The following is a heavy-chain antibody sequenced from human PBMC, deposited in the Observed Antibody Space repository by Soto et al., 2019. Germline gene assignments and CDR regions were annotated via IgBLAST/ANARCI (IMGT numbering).Heavy chain of an antibody. CDR3: ARLYGLDAFDI. Sequence: PSETLSLTCTVSGGSISRYYWSWIRQPPGKGLEWIGEINHSGSTNYNPSLKSRVTISVDTSKNQFSLKLSSVTAADTAVYYCARLYGLDAFDIWGQGTMVTVSS. CDR2: INHSGST. CDR1: GGSISRYY. J-gene: IGHJ3*02. V-gene: IGHV4-34*01. D-gene: IGHD3-16*02.